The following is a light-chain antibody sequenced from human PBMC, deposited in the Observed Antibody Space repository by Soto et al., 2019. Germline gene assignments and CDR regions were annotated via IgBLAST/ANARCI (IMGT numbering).Light chain of an antibody. CDR3: SSYTSSRSLV. J-gene: IGLJ1*01. CDR1: SDDVGGYDF. V-gene: IGLV2-14*03. CDR2: DVS. Sequence: QSALTQPASVSGSPGQSITISCTGTSDDVGGYDFVSWYQQHPGRAPKLLIWDVSNRPSGVSYRFSASKSGNTASLTISGLQTDDEADYYCSSYTSSRSLVFGTGTKLTVL.